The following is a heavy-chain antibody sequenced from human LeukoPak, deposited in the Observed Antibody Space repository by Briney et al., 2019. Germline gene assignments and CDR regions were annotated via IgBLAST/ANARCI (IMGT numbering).Heavy chain of an antibody. D-gene: IGHD3-10*01. CDR2: INHSGST. V-gene: IGHV4-34*01. CDR1: GGSFSGYY. Sequence: PSGTLSLTCAVYGGSFSGYYWSWIRQPPGKGLEWIGEINHSGSTNYNPSLKSRVTISVDTSKNQFSLKLSSVTAADTAVYYCARGRGGYYGSGSYPRYYYYYYMDVWGKGTTVTVSS. J-gene: IGHJ6*03. CDR3: ARGRGGYYGSGSYPRYYYYYYMDV.